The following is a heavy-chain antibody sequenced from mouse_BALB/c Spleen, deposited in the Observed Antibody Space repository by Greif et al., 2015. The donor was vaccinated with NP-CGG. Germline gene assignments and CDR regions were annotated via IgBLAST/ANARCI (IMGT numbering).Heavy chain of an antibody. J-gene: IGHJ2*01. CDR1: GYTFTSYW. D-gene: IGHD4-1*01. Sequence: VQLQQSGAELAKPGASVKMSCKASGYTFTSYWMHWVKQRPGQGLEWIGYINPSTGYTEYNQKFKDKATLTADKSSSTAYMQLSSPTSEDSAVYYCARKGLTGAFDYWGQGTTLTVSS. CDR3: ARKGLTGAFDY. V-gene: IGHV1-7*01. CDR2: INPSTGYT.